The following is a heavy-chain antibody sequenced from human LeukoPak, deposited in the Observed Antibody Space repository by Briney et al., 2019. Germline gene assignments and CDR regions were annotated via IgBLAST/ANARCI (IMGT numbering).Heavy chain of an antibody. CDR2: INHSGST. CDR3: ARGGMTTVVRVDY. J-gene: IGHJ4*02. Sequence: SETLSLTCAAYGGSFSGYYWSWIRQPPGKGLEWIGEINHSGSTNYNPSLKSRVTISVDTSKNQFSLKLSSVTAADTAVYYCARGGMTTVVRVDYWGQGTLVTVSS. CDR1: GGSFSGYY. V-gene: IGHV4-34*01. D-gene: IGHD4-17*01.